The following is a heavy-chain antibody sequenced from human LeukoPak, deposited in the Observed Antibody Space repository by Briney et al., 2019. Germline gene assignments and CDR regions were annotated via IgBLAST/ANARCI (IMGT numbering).Heavy chain of an antibody. Sequence: PGGSLRLSCAVSGFTFSSFEMNWVRQAPGKGLEGVSYISSSGSSIYYADSVKGRFTISRDNAKNSLYLQMNSLGAGDTAVYYCARACGASCYAVDYYYYGMDVWGQGTTVTVSS. CDR2: ISSSGSSI. CDR1: GFTFSSFE. D-gene: IGHD2-15*01. J-gene: IGHJ6*02. V-gene: IGHV3-48*03. CDR3: ARACGASCYAVDYYYYGMDV.